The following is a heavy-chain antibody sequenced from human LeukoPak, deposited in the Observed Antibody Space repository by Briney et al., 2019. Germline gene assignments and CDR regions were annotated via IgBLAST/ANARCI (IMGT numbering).Heavy chain of an antibody. CDR3: ARGGEEIQLWDSNYFDY. CDR1: GFTFSSYE. J-gene: IGHJ4*02. D-gene: IGHD5-18*01. CDR2: ISSSGSTI. Sequence: GGSLRLSCAASGFTFSSYEMNWVRQAPGKGLEWVSYISSSGSTIYYADSVKGRFTISRDNAKNSLYLQMNSLRAEDTAVYYCARGGEEIQLWDSNYFDYWGQGTLVTVSS. V-gene: IGHV3-48*03.